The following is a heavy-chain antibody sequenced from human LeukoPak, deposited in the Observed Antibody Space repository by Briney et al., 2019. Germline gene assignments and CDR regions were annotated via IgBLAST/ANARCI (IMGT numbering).Heavy chain of an antibody. CDR3: AKNYAVLPNYFDY. V-gene: IGHV3-23*01. CDR2: VSGSGGGT. CDR1: GFTISSYA. Sequence: HPGGSLRLSCTASGFTISSYAMSWVRQAPGKGLEWVSAVSGSGGGTNYADSVKGRFTISRDNSMNTLYLQMNSLRAEDTAVYYCAKNYAVLPNYFDYWGEGTLVTVSS. J-gene: IGHJ4*02. D-gene: IGHD3-9*01.